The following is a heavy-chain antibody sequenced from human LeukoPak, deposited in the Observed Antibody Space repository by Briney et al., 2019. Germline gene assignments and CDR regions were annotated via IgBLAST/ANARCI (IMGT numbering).Heavy chain of an antibody. CDR1: GYTFTGYY. J-gene: IGHJ4*02. V-gene: IGHV1-2*02. CDR2: INPNSGGT. CDR3: AREDPNRGYSFGPLDY. D-gene: IGHD5-18*01. Sequence: ASVKVSCKPSGYTFTGYYIQWVRQAPGQGLEWMGWINPNSGGTNYAQKFQGRVTMTRDTSISTAYMELKSLRSDDTAVYYCAREDPNRGYSFGPLDYWGQGSLVTVSS.